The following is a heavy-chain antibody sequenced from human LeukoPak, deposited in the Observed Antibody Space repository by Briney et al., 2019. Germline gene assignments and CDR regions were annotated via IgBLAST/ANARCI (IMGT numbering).Heavy chain of an antibody. CDR2: ISAYNGNT. Sequence: ASVKVSCKASGYTFTSYGISWVRQAPGQGLEWMGWISAYNGNTNYAQKLQGRVTMTTDTSTSTAYMELRSLRSDDTAVYYCARSPMGGMTTVTASFDYWGQGTLVTVSS. CDR1: GYTFTSYG. J-gene: IGHJ4*02. D-gene: IGHD4-17*01. CDR3: ARSPMGGMTTVTASFDY. V-gene: IGHV1-18*01.